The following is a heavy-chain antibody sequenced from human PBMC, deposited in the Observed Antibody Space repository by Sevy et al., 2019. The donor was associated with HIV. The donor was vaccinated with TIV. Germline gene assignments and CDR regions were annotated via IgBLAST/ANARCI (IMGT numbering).Heavy chain of an antibody. J-gene: IGHJ6*02. Sequence: GGSLRLSCSASGFTFRNYAMNWVRQAPGKGLKYVSAISSDGGGTYYADSVRGRFTISRDNSKNMLYLQMRSLRVEDTAVYYCVKDPDYDFWRGDYGMDVWGQGTTVTVSS. CDR3: VKDPDYDFWRGDYGMDV. CDR1: GFTFRNYA. CDR2: ISSDGGGT. D-gene: IGHD3-3*01. V-gene: IGHV3-64D*06.